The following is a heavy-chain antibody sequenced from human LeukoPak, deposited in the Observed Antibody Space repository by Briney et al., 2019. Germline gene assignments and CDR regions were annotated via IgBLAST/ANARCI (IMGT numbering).Heavy chain of an antibody. J-gene: IGHJ5*02. CDR3: ARAAIAAFGTDNWFDP. D-gene: IGHD6-6*01. Sequence: EASVKVSCKSSGYTFTSYDIKWVRQATGQGLEWMGWMNPNSGNTGYAQKFQGRVTMTRNTSISTAYMELSSLRSEDTAVYYCARAAIAAFGTDNWFDPWGQGTLVTVSS. V-gene: IGHV1-8*01. CDR2: MNPNSGNT. CDR1: GYTFTSYD.